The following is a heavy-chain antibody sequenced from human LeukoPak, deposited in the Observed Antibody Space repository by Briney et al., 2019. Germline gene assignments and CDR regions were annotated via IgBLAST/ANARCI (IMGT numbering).Heavy chain of an antibody. D-gene: IGHD3-10*01. CDR2: ISSSGSTI. Sequence: PGGSLRLSCAASGFTFSSYEMNWVRQAPGKGLEWVSYISSSGSTIYYADSVKGRFTISRDNAKNSLYLQMNSLRAEDTAVYYCARAGSGTSPDWFDPWGQGTLVTVSS. J-gene: IGHJ5*02. CDR3: ARAGSGTSPDWFDP. V-gene: IGHV3-48*03. CDR1: GFTFSSYE.